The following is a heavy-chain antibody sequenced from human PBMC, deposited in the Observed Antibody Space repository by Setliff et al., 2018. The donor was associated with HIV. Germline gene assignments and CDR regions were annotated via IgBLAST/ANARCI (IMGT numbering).Heavy chain of an antibody. CDR2: IKQDGSEK. CDR1: GFTFSSYW. D-gene: IGHD3-22*01. V-gene: IGHV3-7*01. CDR3: ARVYDSSGYSLSIPGY. Sequence: CAASGFTFSSYWMSWVRQAPGKGLEWVANIKQDGSEKYYVDSVKGRFTISRDNAKNSLYLQMNSLRAEDTAVYYCARVYDSSGYSLSIPGYWGQGTLVTVS. J-gene: IGHJ4*01.